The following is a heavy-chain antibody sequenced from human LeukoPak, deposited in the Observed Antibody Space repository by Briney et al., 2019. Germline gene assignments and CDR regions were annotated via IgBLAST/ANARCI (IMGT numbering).Heavy chain of an antibody. D-gene: IGHD3-22*01. J-gene: IGHJ4*02. CDR3: ARGQWLPVFDF. CDR1: GGFNTHYY. CDR2: IYHSGST. V-gene: IGHV4-59*01. Sequence: PSETLSLTCSVSGGFNTHYYWTWIRQPPGKELEWIGYIYHSGSTKYNPSLKSRVTISVDTSKNHFSLKLSSVTAADTAVYYCARGQWLPVFDFWGQGTPVTVSS.